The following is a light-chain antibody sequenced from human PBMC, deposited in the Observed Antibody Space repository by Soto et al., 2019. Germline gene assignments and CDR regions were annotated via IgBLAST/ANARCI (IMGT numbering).Light chain of an antibody. CDR2: EVS. J-gene: IGLJ1*01. CDR1: SSDIGSYDY. V-gene: IGLV2-14*01. CDR3: SSYTGSSTSV. Sequence: QSALTQPASVSGSPGQSITISCTGTSSDIGSYDYVSWYQQHPGKAPNLIIYEVSHRPSGVSSRFSGSKSGNTASLTISGLQAEDEADYYCSSYTGSSTSVFGSGTKVTVL.